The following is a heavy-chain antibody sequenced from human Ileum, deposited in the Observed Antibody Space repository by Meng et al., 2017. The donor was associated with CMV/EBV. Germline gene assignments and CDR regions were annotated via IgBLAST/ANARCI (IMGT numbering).Heavy chain of an antibody. D-gene: IGHD3-10*01. V-gene: IGHV3-15*01. CDR3: TTSPGYYAVSPFDY. CDR2: IKSKTDGGTT. Sequence: GESLKISCAASGFTFSNAWMTWVRQAPGKGLEWVGHIKSKTDGGTTDYAAPVKGRFTISRDDSKNTLYLQMTSLKTEDTAVYYCTTSPGYYAVSPFDYWGQGTLVTVSS. CDR1: GFTFSNAW. J-gene: IGHJ4*02.